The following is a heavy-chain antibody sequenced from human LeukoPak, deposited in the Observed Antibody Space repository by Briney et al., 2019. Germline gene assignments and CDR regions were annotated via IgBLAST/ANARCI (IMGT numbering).Heavy chain of an antibody. CDR2: INTDGSST. D-gene: IGHD7-27*01. CDR3: ASNWGFDY. Sequence: PGGSLRLSCAASGFTFSSYWMQWVCQAPGRGLVWVSRINTDGSSTDFADSVKGRFTISRDNAKNTLYLQMNSLRAEDTAVYYCASNWGFDYWGQGTLVTVSS. CDR1: GFTFSSYW. V-gene: IGHV3-74*01. J-gene: IGHJ4*02.